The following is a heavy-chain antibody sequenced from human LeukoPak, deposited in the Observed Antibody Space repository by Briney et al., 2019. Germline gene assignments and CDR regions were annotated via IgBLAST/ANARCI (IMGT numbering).Heavy chain of an antibody. Sequence: GGSLRLSCAASGFTFSNYAMTWVRQAPGKGLEWVSGISDSGGITYYADSVKGRFTISRDNSKNTLYLQMNSLRAEDTAVYYCGGGGRIKGVLRYFDWLLSNFDYWGQGTLVTVSS. D-gene: IGHD3-9*01. J-gene: IGHJ4*02. CDR1: GFTFSNYA. CDR2: ISDSGGIT. V-gene: IGHV3-23*01. CDR3: GGGGRIKGVLRYFDWLLSNFDY.